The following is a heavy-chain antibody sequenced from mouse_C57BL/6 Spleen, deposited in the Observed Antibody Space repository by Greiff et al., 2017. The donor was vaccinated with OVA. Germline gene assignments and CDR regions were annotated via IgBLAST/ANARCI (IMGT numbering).Heavy chain of an antibody. J-gene: IGHJ4*01. V-gene: IGHV1-69*01. CDR1: GYTFTSYW. CDR2: IDPSDSYT. CDR3: ARRGYYSNYLAMDY. D-gene: IGHD2-5*01. Sequence: QVHVKQPGAELVMPGASVKLSCKASGYTFTSYWMHWVKQRPGQGLEWIGEIDPSDSYTNYNQKFKGKSTLTVDKSSSTAYMQLSSLTSEDSAVYYCARRGYYSNYLAMDYWGQGTSVTVSS.